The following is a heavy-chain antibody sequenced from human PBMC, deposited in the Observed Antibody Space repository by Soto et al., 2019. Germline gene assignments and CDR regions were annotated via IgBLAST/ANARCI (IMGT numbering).Heavy chain of an antibody. J-gene: IGHJ4*02. CDR2: ISYDGSNK. CDR1: GFTFSSYG. Sequence: GGLMRLSCAASGFTFSSYGMHWVRQAPGKGLEWVAVISYDGSNKYYADSVKGRFTISRDNSKNTLYLQMNSLRAEDTAVYYCANMAAAGFYWGQGTLVTVSS. D-gene: IGHD6-13*01. V-gene: IGHV3-30*18. CDR3: ANMAAAGFY.